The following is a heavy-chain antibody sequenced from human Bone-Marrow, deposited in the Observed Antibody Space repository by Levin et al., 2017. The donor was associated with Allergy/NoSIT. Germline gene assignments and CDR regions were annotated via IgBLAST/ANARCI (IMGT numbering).Heavy chain of an antibody. CDR2: ISHDGSNK. Sequence: GGSLRLSCGASGFTFSRYTMHWVRQSPGKGLAWVALISHDGSNKYYADSVKGRFTISRDNSKNTLYLQMDSLRPEDTAVYYCARRNDYGDYWGQGTLVSVSS. CDR3: ARRNDYGDY. CDR1: GFTFSRYT. V-gene: IGHV3-30-3*01. J-gene: IGHJ4*02.